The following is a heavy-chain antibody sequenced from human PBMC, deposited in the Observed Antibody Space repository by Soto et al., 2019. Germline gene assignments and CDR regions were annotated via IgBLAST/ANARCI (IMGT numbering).Heavy chain of an antibody. D-gene: IGHD1-7*01. CDR3: ARSNWNYVNWLDP. CDR1: GGSISSYY. Sequence: SETLSLTCTVSGGSISSYYWSWIRQPPGKGLEWIGYIYYSGSTNYNPSLKSRVTISVDTSKNQFSLKLSSVTAADTAVYYCARSNWNYVNWLDPWGQGTLVTVSS. J-gene: IGHJ5*02. V-gene: IGHV4-59*01. CDR2: IYYSGST.